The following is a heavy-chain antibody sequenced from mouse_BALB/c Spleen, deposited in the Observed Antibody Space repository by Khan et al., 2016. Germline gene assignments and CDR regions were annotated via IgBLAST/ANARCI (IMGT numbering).Heavy chain of an antibody. J-gene: IGHJ4*01. CDR3: SRPHYYAMDS. Sequence: EVELVESGGGLVQPGGSRRLSCAASGFTFSSFGMHWVRQAPEKGLEWVAYISSDSSTIDYEDKVKGRFTISRDNPKNTLFLQMTSLRSDDTAMYYWSRPHYYAMDSWGQGTSVPVSS. CDR1: GFTFSSFG. V-gene: IGHV5-17*02. CDR2: ISSDSSTI.